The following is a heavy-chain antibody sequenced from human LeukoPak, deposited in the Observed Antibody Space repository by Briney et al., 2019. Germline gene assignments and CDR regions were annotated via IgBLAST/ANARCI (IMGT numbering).Heavy chain of an antibody. D-gene: IGHD1-1*01. CDR3: ARDLPGELGRGVFDI. J-gene: IGHJ3*02. Sequence: GGSLRLSCAASGFIFSGYGMNWVRQVPGKGLEWVSSISVTTTFIYYADSVKGRFTISRDNAKNSLYLQMNTLRVDDTAVYYCARDLPGELGRGVFDIWGQGTMVTVSS. CDR2: ISVTTTFI. V-gene: IGHV3-21*01. CDR1: GFIFSGYG.